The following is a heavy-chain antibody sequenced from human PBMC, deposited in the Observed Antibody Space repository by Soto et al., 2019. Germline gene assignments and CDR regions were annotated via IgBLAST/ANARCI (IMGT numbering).Heavy chain of an antibody. CDR1: GGSFSGYY. CDR3: ARGGIVVVVAANSYYDGMDV. J-gene: IGHJ6*02. D-gene: IGHD2-15*01. V-gene: IGHV4-34*01. CDR2: INHSGST. Sequence: SKTLSLTCAVYGGSFSGYYWSWIRQPPGKGLEWIGEINHSGSTNYNPSLKSRVTISVDTSKNQFSLKLSSVTAADTAVYYCARGGIVVVVAANSYYDGMDVWGQGTTVT.